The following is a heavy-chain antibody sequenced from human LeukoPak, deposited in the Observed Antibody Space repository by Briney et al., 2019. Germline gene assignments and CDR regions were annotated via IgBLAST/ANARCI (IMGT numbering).Heavy chain of an antibody. CDR2: ISSSSSYI. Sequence: GGSLRLSCAASGFTFSSYGMHWVRQAPGKGLEWVSSISSSSSYIYYADSVKGRFTISRDNAKNSLYLQMSSLRAEDTAVYYCAREGRGSIAAAGAAFDIWGQGTMVTVSS. CDR1: GFTFSSYG. J-gene: IGHJ3*02. D-gene: IGHD6-13*01. CDR3: AREGRGSIAAAGAAFDI. V-gene: IGHV3-21*01.